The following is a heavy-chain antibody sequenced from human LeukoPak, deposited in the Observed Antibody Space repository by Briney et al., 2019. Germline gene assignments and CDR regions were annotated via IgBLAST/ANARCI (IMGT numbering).Heavy chain of an antibody. V-gene: IGHV1-46*01. Sequence: ASVTVSCTASGYTFTIYYMHWVRQAPGQGLEWMGIINPSGGSTSYTQKFQGRVTMTRDTSTSTVYMELSSLRSEDTAVYYCARGIQLWYYWGQGTLVTVSS. CDR3: ARGIQLWYY. J-gene: IGHJ4*02. CDR2: INPSGGST. CDR1: GYTFTIYY. D-gene: IGHD5-18*01.